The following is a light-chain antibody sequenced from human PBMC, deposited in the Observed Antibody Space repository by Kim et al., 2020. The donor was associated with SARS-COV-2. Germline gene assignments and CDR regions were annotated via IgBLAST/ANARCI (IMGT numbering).Light chain of an antibody. CDR2: GKN. Sequence: VALGQTVRITCQGDSLRSYYATWHQHKPGQAPILVIYGKNNRPSGIPDRFSGSSSGNTASLTITGTQAGDEADYYCNSRDSNDNVVFGGGTQLTVL. CDR3: NSRDSNDNVV. CDR1: SLRSYY. J-gene: IGLJ2*01. V-gene: IGLV3-19*01.